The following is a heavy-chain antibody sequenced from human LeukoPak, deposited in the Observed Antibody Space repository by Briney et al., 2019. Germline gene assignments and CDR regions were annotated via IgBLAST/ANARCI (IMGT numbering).Heavy chain of an antibody. D-gene: IGHD2-2*01. J-gene: IGHJ4*02. V-gene: IGHV3-23*01. CDR3: AKPPYCSSTSCFDFDY. CDR2: ISGSGGST. CDR1: GFTFNSYA. Sequence: GRSLRLSCAASGFTFNSYAMHWVRQAPGKGLEWVSAISGSGGSTYYADSVKGRFTISRDNSKNTLYLQMNSLRAEDTAVYYCAKPPYCSSTSCFDFDYWGQGTLVTVSS.